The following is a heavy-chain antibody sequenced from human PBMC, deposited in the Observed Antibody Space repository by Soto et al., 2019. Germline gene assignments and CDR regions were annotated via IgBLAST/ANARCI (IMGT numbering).Heavy chain of an antibody. CDR3: AHKGGGDRILDF. CDR2: IYWDDSK. J-gene: IGHJ4*02. D-gene: IGHD3-16*01. V-gene: IGHV2-5*02. CDR1: GFSLSTNGVG. Sequence: QITLKESGPTLVKPTQTLTLTCTFSGFSLSTNGVGVGWIRQPPGKALEWLALIYWDDSKEYSPSLRSRLTITKDTSKNQGVLTMTNMDPVDTATYYYAHKGGGDRILDFWGQGTLVTVSS.